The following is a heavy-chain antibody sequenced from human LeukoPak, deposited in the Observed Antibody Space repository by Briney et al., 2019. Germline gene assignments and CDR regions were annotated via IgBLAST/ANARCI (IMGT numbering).Heavy chain of an antibody. CDR1: GFTFSSYW. D-gene: IGHD3-16*02. Sequence: GGSLRLSCAASGFTFSSYWMSWVRQAPVKGLEWVANIKQDGSEKYYVDSVKGRFTISRDNAKNSLYLQMNSLRAEDTAVYYCARDGYDYVWGSYRTTHDAFDIWGQGTMVTVSS. CDR3: ARDGYDYVWGSYRTTHDAFDI. J-gene: IGHJ3*02. V-gene: IGHV3-7*01. CDR2: IKQDGSEK.